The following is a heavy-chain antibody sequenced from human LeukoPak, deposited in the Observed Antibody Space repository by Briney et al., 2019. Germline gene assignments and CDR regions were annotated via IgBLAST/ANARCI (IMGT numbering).Heavy chain of an antibody. D-gene: IGHD1-20*01. CDR1: GGSISSYY. V-gene: IGHV4-59*01. CDR3: ARGSITHWYFDL. Sequence: TSETLSLTCTVSGGSISSYYWSWIRQPPAKGLEWSGYIYYSGSTNYNPSLKSRVTISVDTSKNQFSLKLSSVTAADTAVYYCARGSITHWYFDLWGRGTLVTVSS. J-gene: IGHJ2*01. CDR2: IYYSGST.